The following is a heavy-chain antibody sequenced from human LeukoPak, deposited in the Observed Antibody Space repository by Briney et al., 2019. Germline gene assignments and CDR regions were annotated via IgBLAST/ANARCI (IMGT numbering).Heavy chain of an antibody. V-gene: IGHV1-2*04. CDR2: INPNSGGT. Sequence: GASVKVSCKASGYTFTGYYMHWVRQAPGQGLEWMGWINPNSGGTNYAQKFQGWVTMTRDTSISTAYMELSRLRSEDTAVYYCATSRGPYYDFWSGPFDYWGQGTLVTVSS. D-gene: IGHD3-3*01. CDR1: GYTFTGYY. J-gene: IGHJ4*02. CDR3: ATSRGPYYDFWSGPFDY.